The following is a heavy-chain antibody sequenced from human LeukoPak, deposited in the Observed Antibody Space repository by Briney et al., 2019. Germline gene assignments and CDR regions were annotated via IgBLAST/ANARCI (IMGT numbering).Heavy chain of an antibody. CDR2: IIPIFGTA. CDR3: ARDGHVLYYYYMDV. Sequence: SVKVSCKASGGTFSSYAISWVRQAPGQGLEWMGGIIPIFGTANYAQKFQGRVTITADESTSTVYMELSSLRSEDTAVYYCARDGHVLYYYYMDVWGKGTTVTVSS. J-gene: IGHJ6*03. V-gene: IGHV1-69*13. D-gene: IGHD2-8*01. CDR1: GGTFSSYA.